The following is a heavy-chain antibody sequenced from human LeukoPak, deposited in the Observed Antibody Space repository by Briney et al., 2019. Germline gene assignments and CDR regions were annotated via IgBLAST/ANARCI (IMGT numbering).Heavy chain of an antibody. CDR1: GFPFDSYV. CDR3: AKGAAVAVPDY. Sequence: GGSLRLSCAASGFPFDSYVMTWVRQAPGKGLEWVSGVVGSGAFTKYADSVQGRFSIYRDNSKNTLYLQMNSLRAEDTALYYCAKGAAVAVPDYWGQGTLVTVSS. V-gene: IGHV3-23*01. J-gene: IGHJ4*02. CDR2: VVGSGAFT. D-gene: IGHD6-19*01.